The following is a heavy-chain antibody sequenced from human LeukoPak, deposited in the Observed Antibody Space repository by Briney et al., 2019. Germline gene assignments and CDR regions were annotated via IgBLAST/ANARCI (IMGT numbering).Heavy chain of an antibody. CDR2: ISNDGSNE. CDR3: ACEIGRSQGAFDI. J-gene: IGHJ3*02. Sequence: GGCLRLSCAAAGFIFSKYAMHWVRQTPGKGLEWVAAISNDGSNENYADSVKGRFTISSDNSKNTLYLQMNSLRAENTAVYYCACEIGRSQGAFDIWGQGTMITVSS. CDR1: GFIFSKYA. V-gene: IGHV3-33*05. D-gene: IGHD1-26*01.